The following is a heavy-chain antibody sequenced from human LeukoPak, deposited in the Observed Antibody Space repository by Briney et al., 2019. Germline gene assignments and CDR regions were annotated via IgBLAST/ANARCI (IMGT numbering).Heavy chain of an antibody. V-gene: IGHV4-59*01. CDR3: ARGDPYYYDSSGYQKIDY. CDR1: GDSISPSY. Sequence: PSETLSLTCTVSGDSISPSYWSWLRQSPGRGLEWIGYIYYSGITRYNPFLKSRVTISVDTSKNEFSLKLNSVTPADTAVYYCARGDPYYYDSSGYQKIDYWGQGTLVTVSS. J-gene: IGHJ4*02. CDR2: IYYSGIT. D-gene: IGHD3-22*01.